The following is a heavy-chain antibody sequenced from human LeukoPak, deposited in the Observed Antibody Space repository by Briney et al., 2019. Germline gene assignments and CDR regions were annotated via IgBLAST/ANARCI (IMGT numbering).Heavy chain of an antibody. Sequence: PSETLSLTCTVSGGSISSGSYYWSWIRQPAGRGVEWIGRIYTSGRTNYNTSLKSRVTISVNTKKKQFTLKQRARTAADTAVYYCARGDLAAAGYFDYWGQGTLVTVSS. J-gene: IGHJ4*02. CDR2: IYTSGRT. V-gene: IGHV4-61*02. CDR1: GGSISSGSYY. CDR3: ARGDLAAAGYFDY. D-gene: IGHD6-13*01.